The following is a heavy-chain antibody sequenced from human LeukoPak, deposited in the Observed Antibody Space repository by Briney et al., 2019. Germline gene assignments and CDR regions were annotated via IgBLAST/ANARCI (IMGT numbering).Heavy chain of an antibody. CDR2: ISYNSNYI. J-gene: IGHJ4*02. CDR1: GFTFSSHG. V-gene: IGHV3-21*01. CDR3: ARADYYETSGPFGY. D-gene: IGHD3-22*01. Sequence: GGSLRLSCAGSGFTFSSHGMNWVRQAPGKRLEWVSFISYNSNYIFYADSVKGRFTISRDNAKNSLYLQMNSLRAEDTAVYYCARADYYETSGPFGYWGQGTLVIVSS.